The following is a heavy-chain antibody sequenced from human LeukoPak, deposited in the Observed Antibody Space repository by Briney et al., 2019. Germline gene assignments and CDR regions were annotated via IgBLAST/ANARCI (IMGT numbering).Heavy chain of an antibody. Sequence: SGTLSLTCTVSGGSIRSYYWSWIRQPPGKGLEWIGYIYHSGSTNYNPSLKSRVTISADTSKNQFSLKLSSVTAADTAVYYCARGVGYQLLPGGTYYFDYWGQGTLVTVSS. CDR2: IYHSGST. V-gene: IGHV4-59*01. CDR3: ARGVGYQLLPGGTYYFDY. CDR1: GGSIRSYY. D-gene: IGHD2-2*01. J-gene: IGHJ4*02.